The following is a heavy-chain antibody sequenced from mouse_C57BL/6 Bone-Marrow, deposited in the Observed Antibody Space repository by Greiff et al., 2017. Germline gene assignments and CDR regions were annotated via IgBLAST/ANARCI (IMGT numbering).Heavy chain of an antibody. D-gene: IGHD1-1*01. Sequence: QVQLQQPGAELVKPGASVKLSCKASGYTFTSYWLHWVKQRPGQGLEWIGMIHPNSGSTNYNEKFKGKATLTVDKSSSTAYMQLSSLTSEDSAVYYCATNSYYYDSRGYFDVWGTGTTVTVSS. CDR1: GYTFTSYW. V-gene: IGHV1-64*01. CDR3: ATNSYYYDSRGYFDV. J-gene: IGHJ1*03. CDR2: IHPNSGST.